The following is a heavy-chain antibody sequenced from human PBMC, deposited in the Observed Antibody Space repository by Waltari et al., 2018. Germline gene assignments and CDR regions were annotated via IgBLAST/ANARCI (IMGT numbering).Heavy chain of an antibody. CDR2: IIPIFGTA. CDR3: ARTPVLLWFGEFTSYFDY. CDR1: GGTFSSYA. D-gene: IGHD3-10*01. J-gene: IGHJ4*02. Sequence: QVQLVQSGAEVKKPGSSVKVSCKASGGTFSSYAISWVRQATGPGLEWMGGIIPIFGTANYAQKFQGRVTITADESTSTAYMELSSLRSEDTAVYYCARTPVLLWFGEFTSYFDYWGQGTLVTVSS. V-gene: IGHV1-69*01.